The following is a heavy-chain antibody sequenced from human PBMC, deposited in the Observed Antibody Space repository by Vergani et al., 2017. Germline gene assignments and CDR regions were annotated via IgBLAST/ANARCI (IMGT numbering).Heavy chain of an antibody. D-gene: IGHD6-13*01. CDR3: AREVGIAAASNYFDY. Sequence: QVQLQESGPGLVKPSETLSLTCTVSGGSISSSYWSWIRQPPGKGLEWIGYIYYSGSTNYNPSLKSRVTISVDTSKNQFSLKLSSVTASDTAVYYCAREVGIAAASNYFDYGDQGTLVTVSA. J-gene: IGHJ4*02. V-gene: IGHV4-59*01. CDR2: IYYSGST. CDR1: GGSISSSY.